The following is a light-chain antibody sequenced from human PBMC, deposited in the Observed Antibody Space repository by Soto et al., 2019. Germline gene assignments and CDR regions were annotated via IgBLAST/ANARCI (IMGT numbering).Light chain of an antibody. CDR1: RRDVGGYNY. CDR3: SSYTTRNTRKIV. V-gene: IGLV2-14*03. Sequence: QSVLTQPASVSGSPGQSITISCTRTRRDVGGYNYVSWYQHHPGKAPKLIMYDVTNRPSGVSNPFSGSKSGNTASLTISGLQPEDEADYYCSSYTTRNTRKIVCGTATKVTVL. CDR2: DVT. J-gene: IGLJ1*01.